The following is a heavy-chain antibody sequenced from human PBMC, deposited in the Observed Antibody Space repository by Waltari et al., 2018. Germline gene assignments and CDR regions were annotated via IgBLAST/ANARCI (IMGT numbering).Heavy chain of an antibody. J-gene: IGHJ4*02. Sequence: VQLVESGGGLVQPGGSLRLSCAASGFTFRGNWMHWVRQAPGKGLVWVSHINGDASSTSYADSVKGRFTISRDDAKNTLYLQMNSLRAEDTAVYYCARDYYHSISHWGQGTLVTVSS. D-gene: IGHD1-26*01. CDR3: ARDYYHSISH. CDR1: GFTFRGNW. V-gene: IGHV3-74*01. CDR2: INGDASST.